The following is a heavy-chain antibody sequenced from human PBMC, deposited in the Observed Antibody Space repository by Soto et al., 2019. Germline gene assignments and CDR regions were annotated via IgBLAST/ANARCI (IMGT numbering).Heavy chain of an antibody. CDR1: GGTFSSYA. V-gene: IGHV1-69*13. CDR2: IIPIFGTA. J-gene: IGHJ6*02. CDR3: ARGVVVVVAATYYYYGMDV. D-gene: IGHD2-15*01. Sequence: ASVKVSCKASGGTFSSYAISWVRQAPGQGLEWMGGIIPIFGTANYAQKFQGRVTITADESTSTAYMELSSLRSEDTAVYYCARGVVVVVAATYYYYGMDVWGQGTTVTVSS.